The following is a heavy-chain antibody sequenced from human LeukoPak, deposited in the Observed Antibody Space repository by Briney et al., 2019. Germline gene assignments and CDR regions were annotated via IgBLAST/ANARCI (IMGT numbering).Heavy chain of an antibody. V-gene: IGHV3-33*06. J-gene: IGHJ5*01. Sequence: GGSLRLSCAASGFTFSSYGMHWVRQAPGKGLEWVAVIWYDGSNKYYADSVKGRFTISRDNSKNTLYLQMNSLRAEDTAVYYCAKSSHLGVTVTADSWGQGTLVTVS. CDR1: GFTFSSYG. CDR2: IWYDGSNK. D-gene: IGHD4-17*01. CDR3: AKSSHLGVTVTADS.